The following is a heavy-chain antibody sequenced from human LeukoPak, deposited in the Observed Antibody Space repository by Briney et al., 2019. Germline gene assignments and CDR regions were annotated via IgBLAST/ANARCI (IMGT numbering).Heavy chain of an antibody. Sequence: GGSLRLSCAASGFTFSSYAMSWVRQAPGKGLEWVSAISGSGGSTYYADSVKGRFTISRDNSKNTLYLQMNSLRAEDTAVYYCAKDTMVRGVITRDFDYWGQGTLVTVSS. V-gene: IGHV3-23*01. CDR3: AKDTMVRGVITRDFDY. CDR1: GFTFSSYA. D-gene: IGHD3-10*01. CDR2: ISGSGGST. J-gene: IGHJ4*02.